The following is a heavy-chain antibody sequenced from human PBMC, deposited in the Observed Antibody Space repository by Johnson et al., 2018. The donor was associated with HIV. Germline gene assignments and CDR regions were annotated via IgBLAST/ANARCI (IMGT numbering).Heavy chain of an antibody. V-gene: IGHV3-13*01. CDR2: IGTAGDT. CDR1: GFTFSSYD. J-gene: IGHJ3*01. CDR3: ARDNLATPFGAFDF. D-gene: IGHD3-3*01. Sequence: VQLVESGGGLVQPGGSLRLSCAASGFTFSSYDMHWVRQATGKGLEWVSAIGTAGDTYYPGSVKGRFTICRDNSKNTLYLQMGSLRAEDMAVYYCARDNLATPFGAFDFWGQGTMVIVSS.